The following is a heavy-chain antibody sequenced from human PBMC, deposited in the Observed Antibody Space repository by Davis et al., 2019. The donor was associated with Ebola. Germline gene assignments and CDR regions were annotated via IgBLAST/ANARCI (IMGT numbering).Heavy chain of an antibody. V-gene: IGHV3-30*04. J-gene: IGHJ4*02. D-gene: IGHD3-3*01. CDR3: ARAGFDEVLDY. Sequence: PGGSLRLPCAAPGFISRNYAMHRRRQAPGKGLGWAPVVSDSERERFYADSVNGQFTISRDNSENTLYLQMNSLTADDTSVYYCARAGFDEVLDYWGQGTPVTVSS. CDR1: GFISRNYA. CDR2: VSDSERER.